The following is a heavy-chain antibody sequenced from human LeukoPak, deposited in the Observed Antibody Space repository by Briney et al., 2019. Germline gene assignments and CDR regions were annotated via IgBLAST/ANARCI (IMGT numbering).Heavy chain of an antibody. CDR2: ISHDGNSK. CDR1: GFTFSNYG. D-gene: IGHD2-15*01. Sequence: GGSLRLSCAASGFTFSNYGMHWVLQTPGKGLEWVALISHDGNSKYYADSVKGRFTISRDNSRNTLFLQINSLRTDYTAVYYCARDQVVVASPTFDYWGQGSLVTVSS. J-gene: IGHJ4*02. CDR3: ARDQVVVASPTFDY. V-gene: IGHV3-30*01.